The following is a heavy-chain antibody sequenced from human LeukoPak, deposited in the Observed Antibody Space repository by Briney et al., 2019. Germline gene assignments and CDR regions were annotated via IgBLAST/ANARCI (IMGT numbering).Heavy chain of an antibody. V-gene: IGHV3-30*18. CDR1: GFTFSSYG. Sequence: PGASLRLSCAASGFTFSSYGMHWVRQAPGKGLEWVAVISYDGSNKYYADSVKGRFTISRDNSKNTLYLQMNSLRAEDTAVYYCAKDGDGWDYYDSSGYYYPDYWGQGTLVTVSS. J-gene: IGHJ4*02. D-gene: IGHD3-22*01. CDR2: ISYDGSNK. CDR3: AKDGDGWDYYDSSGYYYPDY.